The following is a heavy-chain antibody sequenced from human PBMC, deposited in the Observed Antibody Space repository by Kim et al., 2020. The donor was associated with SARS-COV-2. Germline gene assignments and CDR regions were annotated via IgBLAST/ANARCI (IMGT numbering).Heavy chain of an antibody. Sequence: SETLSLTCTVSGGSINSYYWSWIRQPPGKGLEWIGYIYYSGSTNYNPSLKSRVTISVDTSKNQFSLKLSSVTAADTAVYYCARESRVTEPLGAFDIWGQGTMVTVSS. CDR3: ARESRVTEPLGAFDI. V-gene: IGHV4-59*13. D-gene: IGHD2-21*02. CDR1: GGSINSYY. J-gene: IGHJ3*02. CDR2: IYYSGST.